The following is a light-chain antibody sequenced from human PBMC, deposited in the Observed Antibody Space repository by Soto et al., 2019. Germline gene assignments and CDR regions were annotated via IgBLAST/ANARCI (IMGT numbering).Light chain of an antibody. CDR2: GNS. V-gene: IGLV1-40*01. J-gene: IGLJ2*01. CDR1: SSNIGAGYD. CDR3: QSYDSSRSVV. Sequence: QSVLTQPPSVSGAPGQRVTISCTGSSSNIGAGYDVHWYQQLPGTAPKLLIHGNSNRPSGVPDRFSGSKSGTSASLAITGLQAEDEADYYCQSYDSSRSVVFGGGTQLTVL.